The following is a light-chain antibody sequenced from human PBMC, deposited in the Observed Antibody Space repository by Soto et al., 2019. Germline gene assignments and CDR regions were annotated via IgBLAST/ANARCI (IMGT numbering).Light chain of an antibody. J-gene: IGLJ3*02. CDR1: SSDVGGYNY. Sequence: QSALTQPPSASGSPGQSVTISCTGTSSDVGGYNYVSWYQQHPGKAPKLMIYGVSKRPSGVSDRFSGSKSGNTASLTVSGLQAEDEDCGSYAARNNWVFGGGTKVTVL. CDR3: GSYAARNNWV. CDR2: GVS. V-gene: IGLV2-8*01.